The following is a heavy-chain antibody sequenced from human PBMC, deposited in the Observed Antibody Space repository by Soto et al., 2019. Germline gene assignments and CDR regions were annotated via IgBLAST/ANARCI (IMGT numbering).Heavy chain of an antibody. D-gene: IGHD4-17*01. Sequence: QVQLVQSGAEVTKPGASLKVSCKASGYTFTSYDITCVRQATGQGLEWMGWLNPNSGNTGYAHKFQGRVTMTRNTSISTAYMELSSLRSEDTAVYYCARTIYGDNVDYWGQGTLVTVSS. V-gene: IGHV1-8*01. CDR2: LNPNSGNT. CDR3: ARTIYGDNVDY. J-gene: IGHJ4*02. CDR1: GYTFTSYD.